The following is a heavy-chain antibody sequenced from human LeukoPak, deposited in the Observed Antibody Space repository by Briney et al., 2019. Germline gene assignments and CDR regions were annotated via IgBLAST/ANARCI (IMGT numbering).Heavy chain of an antibody. D-gene: IGHD5-12*01. CDR2: ITGDGSTT. J-gene: IGHJ5*02. Sequence: GGSLRLSCATSGFVFSNYAMNWVRQAPGKRLEYVSAITGDGSTTYYANSVKGRFTISRDNSKNTLYLQMGSLRSEDMAVYYCARVGFSGYDSWGQGTLVTVSS. V-gene: IGHV3-64*01. CDR3: ARVGFSGYDS. CDR1: GFVFSNYA.